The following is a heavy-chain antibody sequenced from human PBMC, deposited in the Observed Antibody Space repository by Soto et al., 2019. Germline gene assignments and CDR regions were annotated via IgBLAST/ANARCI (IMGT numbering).Heavy chain of an antibody. V-gene: IGHV3-30-3*01. CDR1: GFTFSSYA. Sequence: QVQLVESGGGVVQPGRSLRLSCAASGFTFSSYAMHWVRQAPGKGLEWVAVISYDGSNKYYADSVKGRFTISRDNSKNTLYLQMNSLRAEDTAVYYCARSGWGGYSFDYWGQGTLVTVSS. CDR3: ARSGWGGYSFDY. J-gene: IGHJ4*02. CDR2: ISYDGSNK. D-gene: IGHD6-19*01.